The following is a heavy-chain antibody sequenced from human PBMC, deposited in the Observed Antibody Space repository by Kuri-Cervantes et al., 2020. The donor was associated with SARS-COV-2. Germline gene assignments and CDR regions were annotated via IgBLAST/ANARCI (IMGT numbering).Heavy chain of an antibody. J-gene: IGHJ4*02. CDR2: ISSSSSTI. Sequence: GESLKISCAASGFTFGSYSMNWVRQAPGKGLEWVSYISSSSSTIYYADSVKGRFTISRDNAKNSLYLQMNSLRAEDTAVYYCARDALGSGDYWGQGTLVTVSS. V-gene: IGHV3-48*01. CDR3: ARDALGSGDY. CDR1: GFTFGSYS. D-gene: IGHD2-15*01.